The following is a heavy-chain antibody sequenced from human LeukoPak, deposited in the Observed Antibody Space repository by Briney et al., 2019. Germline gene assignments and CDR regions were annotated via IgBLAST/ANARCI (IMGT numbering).Heavy chain of an antibody. J-gene: IGHJ4*02. D-gene: IGHD7-27*01. Sequence: SETLSLTCAVSGGSLSGYYWTWIRQPPGKGLEWIGEINHSGSTNYNPSLKSRVTISVDTSKNQFSLKLSSVTAADTAVYFCARGFRGDNFDYWGQGTLVTVSS. CDR1: GGSLSGYY. CDR2: INHSGST. CDR3: ARGFRGDNFDY. V-gene: IGHV4-34*01.